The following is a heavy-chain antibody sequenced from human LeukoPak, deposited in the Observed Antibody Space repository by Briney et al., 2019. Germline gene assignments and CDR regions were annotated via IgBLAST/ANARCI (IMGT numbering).Heavy chain of an antibody. J-gene: IGHJ4*02. Sequence: ASVKVSCKASGYTFIGYHMHWVRQAPGQGLEWMGWINPNSGGTNYAQKFQGRVTMTRDTSISTAYMELSRLRSGDTAVYYCAREGTGVWFGEFRPIDYWAREPWSPSPQ. D-gene: IGHD3-10*01. CDR2: INPNSGGT. CDR1: GYTFIGYH. CDR3: AREGTGVWFGEFRPIDY. V-gene: IGHV1-2*02.